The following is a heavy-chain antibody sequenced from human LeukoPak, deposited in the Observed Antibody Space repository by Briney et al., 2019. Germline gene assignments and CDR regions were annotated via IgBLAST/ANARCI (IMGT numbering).Heavy chain of an antibody. D-gene: IGHD1-26*01. CDR2: ISSSSSYI. V-gene: IGHV3-21*04. Sequence: GGSLRLSCAGSGFTFSSYSMNWVRQAPGKGLEWVASISSSSSYIYIADSVKGRFTISRDNAKNSLYLQMNSLRAEDTAIYYCVKVDRYTGSQQSLHQWGQGTLVTVSS. CDR3: VKVDRYTGSQQSLHQ. CDR1: GFTFSSYS. J-gene: IGHJ4*02.